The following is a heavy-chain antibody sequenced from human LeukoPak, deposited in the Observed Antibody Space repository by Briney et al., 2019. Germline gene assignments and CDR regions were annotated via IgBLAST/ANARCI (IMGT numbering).Heavy chain of an antibody. CDR3: ARVLIQLWPSSYNWFDP. D-gene: IGHD5-18*01. J-gene: IGHJ5*02. V-gene: IGHV4-34*01. CDR1: GGSFSGYY. Sequence: SETLSLTCAVYGGSFSGYYWSWIRQPPGKGLEWIGEINHSGSTNYNPSLKSRVTISVDTSKNQFSLKLSSVTAAGTAVYYCARVLIQLWPSSYNWFDPWGQGTLVTVSS. CDR2: INHSGST.